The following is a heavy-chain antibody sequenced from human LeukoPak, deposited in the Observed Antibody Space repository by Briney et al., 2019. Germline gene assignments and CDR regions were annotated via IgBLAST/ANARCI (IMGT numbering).Heavy chain of an antibody. D-gene: IGHD3-10*01. V-gene: IGHV3-7*02. J-gene: IGHJ4*02. CDR3: AKYHYGSGTSLGY. Sequence: PGGSLRLSCAAPGFTFIDSWMTWVRQAPGRGLQWVANIKYDGSEIYYVDSVKGRFTISRDNAKKSLSLQMNSLRAEDTAVYYCAKYHYGSGTSLGYWGQGTLVTVSS. CDR2: IKYDGSEI. CDR1: GFTFIDSW.